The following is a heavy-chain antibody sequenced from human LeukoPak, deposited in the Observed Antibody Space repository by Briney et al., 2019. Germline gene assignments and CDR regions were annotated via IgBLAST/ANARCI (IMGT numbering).Heavy chain of an antibody. CDR2: INGDGSST. CDR1: GFTFSSYW. Sequence: GGSLRLSRAASGFTFSSYWMHWVRQAPGKGLVWVSRINGDGSSTTYADSVKGRFTISRDTANNTLYLQMNSLRAEDTAVYFCAREHWNDGLNWFDPWGQGTLVTVSS. J-gene: IGHJ5*02. CDR3: AREHWNDGLNWFDP. V-gene: IGHV3-74*01. D-gene: IGHD1-1*01.